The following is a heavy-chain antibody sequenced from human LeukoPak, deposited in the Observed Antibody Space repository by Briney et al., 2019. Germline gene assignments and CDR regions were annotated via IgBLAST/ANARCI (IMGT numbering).Heavy chain of an antibody. CDR2: INPNSRGT. CDR1: GYTFTGYY. D-gene: IGHD3-22*01. V-gene: IGHV1-2*02. J-gene: IGHJ3*02. CDR3: ARAMYYYDSSGYYFLDAFDI. Sequence: PSVNLSCKASGYTFTGYYMHCVPQAPGQALEDLRCINPNSRGTNYAQNFQGRVTMTRDTSISTAYMELSRLRSDDTAVYYCARAMYYYDSSGYYFLDAFDIWGQGTMVTVSS.